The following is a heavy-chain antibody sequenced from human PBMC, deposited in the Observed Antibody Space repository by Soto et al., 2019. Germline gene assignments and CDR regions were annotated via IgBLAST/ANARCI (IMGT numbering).Heavy chain of an antibody. CDR3: ERSRCSDDVRCNWFDP. V-gene: IGHV4-59*01. CDR2: MNDFGRT. Sequence: SETLSLTCTVSGASSSSYYWSWLRQPPGKGLEWIGYMNDFGRTIYNPSLKSRVTISFDTSKSQLSLKLTSVIAADTAVYYCERSRCSDDVRCNWFDPWGQGTLVTVSS. D-gene: IGHD2-15*01. CDR1: GASSSSYY. J-gene: IGHJ5*02.